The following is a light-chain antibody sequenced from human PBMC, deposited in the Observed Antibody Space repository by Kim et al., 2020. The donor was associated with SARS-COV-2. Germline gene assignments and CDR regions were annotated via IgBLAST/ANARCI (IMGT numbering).Light chain of an antibody. Sequence: PGERATLSCRTSQSISSSYLVWYQQKPGQPPRLLIYAASSRATGIPDRFSGSGSGTDFTLTITRLEPEDFAVYYCQQYGSSLPWTFGQGTKVDIK. CDR1: QSISSSY. CDR3: QQYGSSLPWT. CDR2: AAS. J-gene: IGKJ1*01. V-gene: IGKV3-20*01.